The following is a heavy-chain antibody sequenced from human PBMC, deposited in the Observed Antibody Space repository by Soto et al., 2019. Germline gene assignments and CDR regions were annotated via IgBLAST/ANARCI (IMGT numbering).Heavy chain of an antibody. CDR3: ARAAEEIKWELLENYFDY. Sequence: PVGSLRLSCAASGFTFSSYWMHWVRQAPGKGLVWVSRINSDGSSTSYADSVKGRFTISRDNAKNTLYLQMNSLRAEDTAVYYCARAAEEIKWELLENYFDYWGQGTLVTVSS. CDR1: GFTFSSYW. J-gene: IGHJ4*02. CDR2: INSDGSST. V-gene: IGHV3-74*01. D-gene: IGHD1-26*01.